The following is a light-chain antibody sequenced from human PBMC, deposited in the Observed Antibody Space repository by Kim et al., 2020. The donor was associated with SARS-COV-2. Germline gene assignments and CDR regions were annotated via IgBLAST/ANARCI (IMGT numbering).Light chain of an antibody. J-gene: IGKJ1*01. Sequence: ASDGDRVSITCRASQSISTYLNWYQQKPGKAPKILIYAASSLQSGVPSRFSGSGSGTDFTLTINSLQPEDFATYFCQHSYSTPGTFGQGTKVDIK. CDR2: AAS. V-gene: IGKV1-39*01. CDR3: QHSYSTPGT. CDR1: QSISTY.